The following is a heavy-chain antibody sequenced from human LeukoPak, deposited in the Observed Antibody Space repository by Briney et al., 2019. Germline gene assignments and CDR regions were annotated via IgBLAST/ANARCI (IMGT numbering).Heavy chain of an antibody. CDR3: ARSYGSGSLDYFDY. D-gene: IGHD3-10*01. J-gene: IGHJ4*02. CDR2: ISYDGSNK. Sequence: GRSLRLSCAASGFTFSSYAMHWVRQAPGKGLEWVAVISYDGSNKYYADSVKGRLTISRDNSKNTLYLQMNSLRAEDTAVYYCARSYGSGSLDYFDYWGQGTLVTVSS. V-gene: IGHV3-30*04. CDR1: GFTFSSYA.